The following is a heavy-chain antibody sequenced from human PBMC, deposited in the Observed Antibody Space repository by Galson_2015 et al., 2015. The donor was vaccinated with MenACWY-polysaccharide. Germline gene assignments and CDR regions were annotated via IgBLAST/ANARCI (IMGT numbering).Heavy chain of an antibody. J-gene: IGHJ4*02. V-gene: IGHV3-74*01. CDR1: GFTFSRYW. Sequence: SLRLSCAASGFTFSRYWMHWIRQAPGKGLVWVSRINGDGNSTNCADSVKGRFTISRDNAKNTLHLQMNSLRAEDTAVYYCTKDFDWNDGHWGQGTLVTVSS. D-gene: IGHD1-1*01. CDR2: INGDGNST. CDR3: TKDFDWNDGH.